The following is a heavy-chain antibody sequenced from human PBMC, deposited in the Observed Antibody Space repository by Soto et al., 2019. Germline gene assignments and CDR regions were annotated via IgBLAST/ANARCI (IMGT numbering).Heavy chain of an antibody. Sequence: QLQLQESGPGLVKPSETLSLTCTVSGGSISSSSYYWGWIRQPPGKGLEWIGTIYHNGSTYYKPSLKSRVTISVDTSKNQFSLKLNSVTAADTAIYYCAREMGGSIDYWGQGTLVTVSS. J-gene: IGHJ4*02. CDR1: GGSISSSSYY. CDR2: IYHNGST. D-gene: IGHD1-26*01. V-gene: IGHV4-39*01. CDR3: AREMGGSIDY.